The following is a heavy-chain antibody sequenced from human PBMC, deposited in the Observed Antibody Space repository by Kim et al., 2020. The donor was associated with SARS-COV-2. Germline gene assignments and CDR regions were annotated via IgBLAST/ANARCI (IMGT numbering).Heavy chain of an antibody. V-gene: IGHV4-34*01. CDR2: INHSGST. Sequence: SETLSLTCAVYGGSFSGYYWSWIRQPPGKGLEWIGEINHSGSTNYNPSLKSRVTISVDTSKNQFSLKLSSVTAADTAVYYCARAKLITIFGVAPGYYYGMDVWGQGTTVTVSS. CDR3: ARAKLITIFGVAPGYYYGMDV. CDR1: GGSFSGYY. J-gene: IGHJ6*02. D-gene: IGHD3-3*01.